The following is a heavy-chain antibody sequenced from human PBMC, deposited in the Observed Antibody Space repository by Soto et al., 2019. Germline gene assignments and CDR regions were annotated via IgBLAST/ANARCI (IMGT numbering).Heavy chain of an antibody. Sequence: PSETLSLTCTVSGGSISSYYWSWIRQPPGKGLEWIGYIYYSGSTNYNPSLKSRVTISVDTSKNQFSLKLSSVTAADTAVYYCASKGNGWFGELLNDYYYYYGMDVWGQGTTVTVSS. CDR3: ASKGNGWFGELLNDYYYYYGMDV. D-gene: IGHD3-10*01. CDR1: GGSISSYY. V-gene: IGHV4-59*01. CDR2: IYYSGST. J-gene: IGHJ6*02.